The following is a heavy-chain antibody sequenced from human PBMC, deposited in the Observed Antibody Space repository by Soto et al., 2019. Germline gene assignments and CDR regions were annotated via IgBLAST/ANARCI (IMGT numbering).Heavy chain of an antibody. CDR2: IWYDGSNK. D-gene: IGHD5-18*01. J-gene: IGHJ6*02. CDR3: ARDHHTAMVQDV. V-gene: IGHV3-33*01. CDR1: GFTFSSYG. Sequence: GGSLRLSCAASGFTFSSYGMHWVRQAPGKGLEWVAVIWYDGSNKYYTDSVKGRFTISRDNSKSTPYLQMNSLRAEDTAVYYCARDHHTAMVQDVWGQGTTVTVSS.